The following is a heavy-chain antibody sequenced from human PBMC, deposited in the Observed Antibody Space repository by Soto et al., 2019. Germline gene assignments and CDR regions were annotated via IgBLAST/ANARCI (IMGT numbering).Heavy chain of an antibody. V-gene: IGHV3-23*01. CDR2: ISGSGEST. D-gene: IGHD2-2*02. Sequence: PGGSLRLSCAVSGFTFSNYAMTWVRQAPGNGLEWVSGISGSGESTYYADSVKGRFTITRDNSKNTLHLQMNSLRAEDTAVYYCAQQRYCTTTRCYTPSLYCGIGAGGQGTMVTVSS. CDR1: GFTFSNYA. J-gene: IGHJ6*02. CDR3: AQQRYCTTTRCYTPSLYCGIGA.